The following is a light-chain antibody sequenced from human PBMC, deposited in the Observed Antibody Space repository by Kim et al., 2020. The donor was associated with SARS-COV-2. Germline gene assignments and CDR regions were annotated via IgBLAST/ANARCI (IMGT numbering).Light chain of an antibody. J-gene: IGLJ3*02. CDR2: NDN. V-gene: IGLV1-44*01. Sequence: GRRVTLFCSGSMPNIGSHIVNWLQQLPGAAPKLLLYNDNRRPSGVPDRFAGSRSGTSASLAISGLQSEDEADYYCATWDYSLNGWVFGGGTQLTVL. CDR1: MPNIGSHI. CDR3: ATWDYSLNGWV.